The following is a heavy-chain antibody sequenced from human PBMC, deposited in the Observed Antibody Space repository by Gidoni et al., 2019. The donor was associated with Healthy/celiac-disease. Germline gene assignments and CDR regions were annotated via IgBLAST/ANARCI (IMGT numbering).Heavy chain of an antibody. CDR3: TRRGIAVAGPEPYYYYYGMDV. CDR2: IRSKANSYAT. Sequence: EVQLVESGGGLVQPGGSLNISCAASGFTFSGSAMHWVRQASGKGLEWVGRIRSKANSYATAYAASVKGRFTISRDDSKNTAYLQMNSLKTEDTAVYYCTRRGIAVAGPEPYYYYYGMDVWGQGTTVTVSS. D-gene: IGHD6-19*01. CDR1: GFTFSGSA. V-gene: IGHV3-73*02. J-gene: IGHJ6*02.